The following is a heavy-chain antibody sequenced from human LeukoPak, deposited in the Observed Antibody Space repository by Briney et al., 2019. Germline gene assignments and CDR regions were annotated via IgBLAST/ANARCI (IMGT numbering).Heavy chain of an antibody. D-gene: IGHD1-26*01. J-gene: IGHJ4*02. CDR2: ISGSGTTV. Sequence: PGGSLRLSCAASGFTFTDFYMTWIRQAPGKGLQWVAYISGSGTTVDYADSVKGRFSISRDNTENSLYLQMNSLRVEDTGFYYCARDVGADFWGQGTLVTVSS. CDR1: GFTFTDFY. CDR3: ARDVGADF. V-gene: IGHV3-11*04.